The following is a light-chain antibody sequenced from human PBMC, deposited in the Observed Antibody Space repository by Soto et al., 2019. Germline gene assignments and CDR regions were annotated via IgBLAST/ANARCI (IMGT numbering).Light chain of an antibody. CDR1: PSISSW. CDR3: QQYNSYSRT. Sequence: DIQMTQSPSTLSASVGDRVTITCRASPSISSWLAWYQQKPGKAPKLLIYKASSLESGVPSRFSGSGSGTEFTLTIRSLQPDDFATYYCQQYNSYSRTFGQGTKLEIK. CDR2: KAS. V-gene: IGKV1-5*03. J-gene: IGKJ2*01.